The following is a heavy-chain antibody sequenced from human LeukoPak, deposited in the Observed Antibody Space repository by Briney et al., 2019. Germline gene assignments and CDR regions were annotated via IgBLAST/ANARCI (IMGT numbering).Heavy chain of an antibody. Sequence: SETLSLTCAVYGGSFSGYYWSWIRQPPGKGLEWIGETNHSGSTNYNPSLKSRVTISVDTSKNQFSLKLSSVTAADTAVYYCARAAYVDIVATIYYFDYWGQGTLVTVSS. D-gene: IGHD5-12*01. CDR2: TNHSGST. CDR1: GGSFSGYY. V-gene: IGHV4-34*01. J-gene: IGHJ4*02. CDR3: ARAAYVDIVATIYYFDY.